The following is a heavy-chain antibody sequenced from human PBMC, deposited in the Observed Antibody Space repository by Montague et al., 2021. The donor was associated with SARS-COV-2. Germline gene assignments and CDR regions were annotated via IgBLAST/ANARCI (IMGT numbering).Heavy chain of an antibody. CDR2: INHSGST. CDR1: GGSLSGYY. V-gene: IGHV4-59*12. J-gene: IGHJ6*02. Sequence: SETLSLTCTVSGGSLSGYYWTWIRQPPGKGLEWIGQINHSGSTNYNPSLKSRVTISIDTSKNQFSLKLRSVTAADTAVYYCARAQTTCLIVNYVYCLDVWGQGATVTVSS. D-gene: IGHD1-14*01. CDR3: ARAQTTCLIVNYVYCLDV.